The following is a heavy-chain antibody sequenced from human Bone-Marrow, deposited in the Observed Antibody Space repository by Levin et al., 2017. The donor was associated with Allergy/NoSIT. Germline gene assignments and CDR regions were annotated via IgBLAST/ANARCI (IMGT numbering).Heavy chain of an antibody. CDR3: ARAGYSYGPNYYGMDV. CDR2: INPNSGGT. CDR1: GYTFTGYY. Sequence: AASVKVSCKASGYTFTGYYMHWVRQAPGQGLEWMGWINPNSGGTNYAQKFQGRVTMTRDTSISTAYMELSRLRSDDTAVYYCARAGYSYGPNYYGMDVWGQGTTVTVSS. J-gene: IGHJ6*02. D-gene: IGHD5-18*01. V-gene: IGHV1-2*02.